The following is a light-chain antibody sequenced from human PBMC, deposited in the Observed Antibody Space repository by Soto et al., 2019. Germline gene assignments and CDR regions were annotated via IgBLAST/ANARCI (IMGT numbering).Light chain of an antibody. Sequence: QTVVTQEPSFSVSPGGTVTLTCGLSSGSVSTNSYPSWYQQTPGQAPRTLIYSTNTRSSGVPDRFSGSILGNKAALTITGAQADDEYDYYCVLCINSGHWMFGGGTQLTVL. V-gene: IGLV8-61*01. CDR3: VLCINSGHWM. CDR1: SGSVSTNSY. J-gene: IGLJ3*02. CDR2: STN.